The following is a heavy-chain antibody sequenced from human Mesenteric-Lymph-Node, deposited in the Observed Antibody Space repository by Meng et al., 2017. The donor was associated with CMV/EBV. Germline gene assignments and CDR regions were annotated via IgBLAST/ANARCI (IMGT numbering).Heavy chain of an antibody. Sequence: GGSLRLSCAASGFTFDDYAMHWVRQAPGKGLEWVSGISWNSGSIGYADSVKGRFTISRDNAKNSLYLQMNSLRAEDTALYYCAKEEGSDFQHWGQGTLVTVSS. CDR2: ISWNSGSI. CDR1: GFTFDDYA. V-gene: IGHV3-9*01. J-gene: IGHJ1*01. CDR3: AKEEGSDFQH.